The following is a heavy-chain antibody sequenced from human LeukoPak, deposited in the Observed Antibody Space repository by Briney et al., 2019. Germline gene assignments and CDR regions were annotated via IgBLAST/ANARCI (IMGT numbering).Heavy chain of an antibody. J-gene: IGHJ4*02. CDR2: IYYSGST. CDR3: ASSSSWYYFDY. D-gene: IGHD6-13*01. Sequence: PSETLSLTCTASGGSISSSSYYWGWIRQPPGKGLEWIGSIYYSGSTYYNPSLKSRVTISVDASKNQFSLKLSSVTAADTAVYYCASSSSWYYFDYWGQGTLVTVSS. CDR1: GGSISSSSYY. V-gene: IGHV4-39*07.